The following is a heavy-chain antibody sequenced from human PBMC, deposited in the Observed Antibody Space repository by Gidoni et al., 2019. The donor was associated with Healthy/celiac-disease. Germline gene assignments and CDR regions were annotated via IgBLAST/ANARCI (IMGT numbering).Heavy chain of an antibody. V-gene: IGHV3-21*01. CDR3: ARSKGAVAGTHFDY. D-gene: IGHD6-19*01. CDR2: ISSSSSYI. Sequence: EVQLVESGGGLVKPVGSLSLSCAPSGFTFSSYSMNWVRQAPGQGLEWVSSISSSSSYIYYADSVKGLFTISIDNAKNSLYLQMNSLRAEDTAVYYCARSKGAVAGTHFDYWGQGTLVTVSS. CDR1: GFTFSSYS. J-gene: IGHJ4*02.